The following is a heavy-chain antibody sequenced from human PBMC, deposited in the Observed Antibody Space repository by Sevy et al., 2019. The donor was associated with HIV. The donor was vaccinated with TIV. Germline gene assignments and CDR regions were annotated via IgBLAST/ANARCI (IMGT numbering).Heavy chain of an antibody. CDR2: ISAYNGNT. Sequence: ASVKVSCKASDYTFTSYGISWVRQAPGQGLEWMGWISAYNGNTNYAQKLQGRVTMTKDTSTNTAYMELRSLISDDTAVYYCARDMFGANPALQDAFDIWGQGTMVTVSS. D-gene: IGHD3-10*02. J-gene: IGHJ3*02. CDR3: ARDMFGANPALQDAFDI. CDR1: DYTFTSYG. V-gene: IGHV1-18*04.